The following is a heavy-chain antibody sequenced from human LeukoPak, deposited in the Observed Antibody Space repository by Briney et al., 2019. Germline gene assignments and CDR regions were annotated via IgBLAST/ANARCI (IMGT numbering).Heavy chain of an antibody. CDR2: MYTGWNT. D-gene: IGHD3-22*01. CDR3: ARDRGAYNYETGY. CDR1: GFTFRTSY. Sequence: GVSLRLSCGGCGFTFRTSYMNWVRRATGGGREGVSVMYTGWNTYYADYVKGSFIMSRDNSKNTVYIQMHSLRDEDTAVYYCARDRGAYNYETGYWGQGTLVTVSS. J-gene: IGHJ4*02. V-gene: IGHV3-66*01.